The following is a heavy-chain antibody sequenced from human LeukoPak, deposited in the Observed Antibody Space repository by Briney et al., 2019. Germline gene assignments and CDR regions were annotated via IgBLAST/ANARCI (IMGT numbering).Heavy chain of an antibody. V-gene: IGHV4-4*07. CDR3: ARLITGTTTAFDI. CDR2: VYTSGST. Sequence: SETLSLTCSVSGGSISGYYRTWIRQPAGKGLEWIGRVYTSGSTHYNLSLKTRLTMSVDTSKNQFSLKLSSVTAADTAVYYCARLITGTTTAFDIWGQGTMVTVSS. J-gene: IGHJ3*02. D-gene: IGHD1-7*01. CDR1: GGSISGYY.